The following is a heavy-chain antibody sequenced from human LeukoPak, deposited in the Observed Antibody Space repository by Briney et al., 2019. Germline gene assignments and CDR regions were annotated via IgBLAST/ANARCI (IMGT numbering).Heavy chain of an antibody. V-gene: IGHV1-18*01. CDR1: GGTFSSYA. D-gene: IGHD4-17*01. CDR2: ISPSNGKT. Sequence: ASVKVSCKASGGTFSSYAISWVRQAPGQGLEWMGWISPSNGKTDYEHNLQGRVTMTTDTSTGTAYMELSSLRSDDTAVYYCARAYGDYWGQGTLVTVSS. J-gene: IGHJ4*02. CDR3: ARAYGDY.